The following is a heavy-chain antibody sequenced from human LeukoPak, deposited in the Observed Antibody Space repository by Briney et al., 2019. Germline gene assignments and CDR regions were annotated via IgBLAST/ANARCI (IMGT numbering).Heavy chain of an antibody. D-gene: IGHD5-24*01. V-gene: IGHV3-21*01. CDR2: ISSSSSYI. CDR1: GFTFSSYA. Sequence: GGSLRHSCAASGFTFSSYAMSWVRQAPGKGLEWVSSISSSSSYIYYADSVKGRFTISRDNAKNSLYLQMNSLRAEDTAVYYCARGLEMATIPYYFDYWGQGTLVTVSS. J-gene: IGHJ4*02. CDR3: ARGLEMATIPYYFDY.